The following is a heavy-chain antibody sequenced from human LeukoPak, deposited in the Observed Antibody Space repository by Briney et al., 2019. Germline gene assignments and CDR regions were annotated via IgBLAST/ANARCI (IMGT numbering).Heavy chain of an antibody. CDR3: ARRQPSNNYYGMDV. CDR2: ISTSSSTI. D-gene: IGHD6-13*01. J-gene: IGHJ6*02. V-gene: IGHV3-48*02. CDR1: GFTFSTYS. Sequence: PGGSLRLSCAASGFTFSTYSMTWVRQAPGKGREWGSYISTSSSTIYYADSVKGRFTISRDNAKNSLYLQMNSLRDEDTAVYYCARRQPSNNYYGMDVWGQGTTVTVSS.